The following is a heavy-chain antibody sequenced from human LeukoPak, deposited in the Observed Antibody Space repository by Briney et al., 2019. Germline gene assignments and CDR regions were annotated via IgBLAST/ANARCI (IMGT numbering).Heavy chain of an antibody. Sequence: PSETLSLTCTVSGGSISSYYWSWIRQPPGKGLEWIGYIYYSGSTNYNPSLKSRVTISVDTSKNQFSLKLSSVTAADTAVYYCARVDSNSWYYFDYWGQGTLVTVSS. CDR3: ARVDSNSWYYFDY. CDR2: IYYSGST. CDR1: GGSISSYY. D-gene: IGHD6-13*01. V-gene: IGHV4-59*01. J-gene: IGHJ4*02.